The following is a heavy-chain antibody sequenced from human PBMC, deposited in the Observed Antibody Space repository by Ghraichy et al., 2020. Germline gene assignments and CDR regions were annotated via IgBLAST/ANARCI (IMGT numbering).Heavy chain of an antibody. V-gene: IGHV5-51*01. CDR2: IFPGDSDT. Sequence: GESLNISCKGSGYDFENYWIGWVRQRPGKGLEWMGVIFPGDSDTTYSPSFRGQVTISVDKSISTAFLHWDSLEPSDTAMYYCARHAITSDGAHNWFDPWGQGTLVTVS. J-gene: IGHJ5*02. CDR3: ARHAITSDGAHNWFDP. D-gene: IGHD1-20*01. CDR1: GYDFENYW.